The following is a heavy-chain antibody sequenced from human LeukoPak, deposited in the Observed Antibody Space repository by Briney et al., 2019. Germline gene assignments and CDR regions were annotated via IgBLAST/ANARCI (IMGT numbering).Heavy chain of an antibody. CDR2: IVVGSGYT. CDR1: GFTFTSST. Sequence: SVKVSCKASGFTFTSSTMQWVRQARGQRLEWIGWIVVGSGYTNYAQKFQERVTITRDMSTSTAYMELSSLRSEDTAVYYCAATDYDSSGYYRDAFDIWGQGTMVTVS. CDR3: AATDYDSSGYYRDAFDI. J-gene: IGHJ3*02. D-gene: IGHD3-22*01. V-gene: IGHV1-58*02.